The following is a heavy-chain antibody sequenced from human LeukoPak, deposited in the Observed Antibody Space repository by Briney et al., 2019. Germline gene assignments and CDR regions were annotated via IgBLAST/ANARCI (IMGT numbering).Heavy chain of an antibody. Sequence: PSETLSLTCTVSGVSISSYYWSWIRQPPGKGLEWIGYIYYSGSTNYNPSLKSRVTISVDTSKNQFSLKLSSVTAADTAVYYCARTEADCSGGSCYAAAFDIWGQGTMVTVSS. CDR2: IYYSGST. CDR1: GVSISSYY. J-gene: IGHJ3*02. CDR3: ARTEADCSGGSCYAAAFDI. V-gene: IGHV4-59*01. D-gene: IGHD2-15*01.